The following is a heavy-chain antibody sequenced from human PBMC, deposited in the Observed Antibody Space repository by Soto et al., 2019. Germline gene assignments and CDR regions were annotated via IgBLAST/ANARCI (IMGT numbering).Heavy chain of an antibody. V-gene: IGHV3-23*01. CDR1: GFTFSSYA. J-gene: IGHJ4*02. D-gene: IGHD3-16*01. CDR2: VTANGIYT. CDR3: AKRLTAVSGHFDY. Sequence: GGSLRLSCAASGFTFSSYAMAWVRQAPGRGLDWVSAVTANGIYTYYADSVKGRFTISRDNSISTLYLQMDSLRADDTAVYYCAKRLTAVSGHFDYWGQGTPVTVSS.